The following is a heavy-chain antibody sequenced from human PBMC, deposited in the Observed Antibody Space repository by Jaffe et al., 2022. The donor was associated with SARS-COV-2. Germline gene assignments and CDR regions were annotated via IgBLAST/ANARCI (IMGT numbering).Heavy chain of an antibody. J-gene: IGHJ3*02. CDR2: IRSKAYGGTT. V-gene: IGHV3-49*04. D-gene: IGHD5-18*01. CDR1: GFTFGDYA. CDR3: TRQRGWLGAFDI. Sequence: EVQLVESGGGLVQPGRSLRLSCTASGFTFGDYAMSWVRQAPGKGLEWVGFIRSKAYGGTTEYAASVKGRFTISRDDSKSIAYLQMNSLKTEDTAVYYCTRQRGWLGAFDIWGQGTMVTVSS.